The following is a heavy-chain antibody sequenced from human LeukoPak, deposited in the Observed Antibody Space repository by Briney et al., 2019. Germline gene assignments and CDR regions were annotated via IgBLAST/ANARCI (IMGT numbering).Heavy chain of an antibody. D-gene: IGHD3-3*01. CDR2: IGGSGGTT. Sequence: PGGSLRLSCVASGFTFSSYAMSWVRQAPGKGLEWVSSIGGSGGTTYYADSVKGRFIISRDNSKNTLYLQMNSLRAEDTAVYYCAAEYYDFWSGYPHDAFDIWGQGTMVTVSS. CDR1: GFTFSSYA. J-gene: IGHJ3*02. V-gene: IGHV3-23*01. CDR3: AAEYYDFWSGYPHDAFDI.